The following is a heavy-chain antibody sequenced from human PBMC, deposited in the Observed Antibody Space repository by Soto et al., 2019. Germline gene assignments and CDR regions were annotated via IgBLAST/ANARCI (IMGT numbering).Heavy chain of an antibody. J-gene: IGHJ4*02. Sequence: QPGGSLRLSCAASGFTFSSYSMNWVRQAPGKGLEWVSYISSSSTIYYADSVKGRFTISRDNAKNSLYLQMNSLRDEDTAVYYCARENHYYDSSGPGYWGQGTLVTVSS. V-gene: IGHV3-48*02. CDR1: GFTFSSYS. D-gene: IGHD3-22*01. CDR2: ISSSSTI. CDR3: ARENHYYDSSGPGY.